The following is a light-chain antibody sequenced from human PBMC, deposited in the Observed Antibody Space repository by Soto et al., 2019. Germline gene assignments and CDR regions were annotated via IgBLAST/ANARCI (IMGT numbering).Light chain of an antibody. CDR2: EVR. Sequence: QSALTQPASVSGSPGQSITISCSGTSSDVGGYNYVSWYQHHPGKAPKLIIYEVRNRPSGVSHRFSGSKSGSTDSLTISGLQAEDEADYYCTSYTNTSPYVFGTGTKLTVL. CDR1: SSDVGGYNY. V-gene: IGLV2-14*01. J-gene: IGLJ1*01. CDR3: TSYTNTSPYV.